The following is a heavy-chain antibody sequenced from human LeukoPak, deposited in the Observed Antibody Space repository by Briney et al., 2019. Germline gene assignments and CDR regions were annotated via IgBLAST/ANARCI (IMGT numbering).Heavy chain of an antibody. D-gene: IGHD4-17*01. J-gene: IGHJ4*02. V-gene: IGHV4-34*01. Sequence: SETLSLTCAVYGGSFSGYYWSWIRQPPGKGLEWIGEINHSGSTNYNPSLKSRVTISVDTSKNQFSLKLSSVTAADTAVYYCAKGRRGLRSLGYWGQGTLVTVSS. CDR3: AKGRRGLRSLGY. CDR2: INHSGST. CDR1: GGSFSGYY.